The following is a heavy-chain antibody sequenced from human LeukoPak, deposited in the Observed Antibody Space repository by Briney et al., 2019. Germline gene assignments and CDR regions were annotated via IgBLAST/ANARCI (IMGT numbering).Heavy chain of an antibody. CDR2: IYYSGST. CDR1: GGSFSGYY. J-gene: IGHJ4*02. V-gene: IGHV4-59*01. Sequence: SETLSLTCAVYGGSFSGYYWSWIRQPPGKGLEWIGYIYYSGSTNYNPSLKSRVTISVDTSKNQFSLKLSSVTAADTAVYYCARDREQLVYDYWGQGTLVTVSS. CDR3: ARDREQLVYDY. D-gene: IGHD6-13*01.